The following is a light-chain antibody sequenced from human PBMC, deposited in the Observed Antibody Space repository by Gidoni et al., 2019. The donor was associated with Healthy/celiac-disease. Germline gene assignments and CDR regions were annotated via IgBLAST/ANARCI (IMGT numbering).Light chain of an antibody. CDR3: AAWDDSLSGPV. V-gene: IGLV1-47*01. CDR2: RNN. Sequence: QSVLPPPPSSSGTPGQGVTISCSGSSSNIGSNYVYWYQQLPGTAPKLLIYRNNQRPSGVPDRFYGSKSGTSASLAISGLRSEEEADYYCAAWDDSLSGPVFGGGTKLTVL. J-gene: IGLJ3*02. CDR1: SSNIGSNY.